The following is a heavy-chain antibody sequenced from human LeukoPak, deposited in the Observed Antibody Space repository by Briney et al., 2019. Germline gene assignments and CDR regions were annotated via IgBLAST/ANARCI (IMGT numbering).Heavy chain of an antibody. V-gene: IGHV4-59*08. CDR1: GGSISSYY. CDR3: ARQSFDYYYMDV. Sequence: SETLSLTCTVSGGSISSYYWSWIRQPPGKGLEWIGSIYHSGSTYYNPSLKSRVTISVDTSKNQFSLKLSSVTAADTAVYYCARQSFDYYYMDVWGKGTTVTVSS. CDR2: IYHSGST. J-gene: IGHJ6*03.